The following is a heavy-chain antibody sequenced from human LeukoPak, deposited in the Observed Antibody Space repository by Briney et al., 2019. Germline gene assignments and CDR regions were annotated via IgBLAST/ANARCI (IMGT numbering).Heavy chain of an antibody. CDR1: GFTFSDYY. V-gene: IGHV3-11*06. CDR3: ARNRATNDY. Sequence: PGGSLRLSCAASGFTFSDYYMSWIRQAPGKGLEWVSYISSSSSYTNYADSVKGRFTISRDNAKNSLYLQMNNLRAEDTAVYYCARNRATNDYWGQGTLVTVSS. J-gene: IGHJ4*02. CDR2: ISSSSSYT. D-gene: IGHD1-26*01.